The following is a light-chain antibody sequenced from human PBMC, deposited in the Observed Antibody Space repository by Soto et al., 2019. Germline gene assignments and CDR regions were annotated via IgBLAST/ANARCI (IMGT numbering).Light chain of an antibody. V-gene: IGKV3-20*01. Sequence: EMAMTQSPATLSVSPGERAILSCRASQIVSASYLAWYQQKPGQAPRLLIYDASNRATGIPDRFSGSGSGTDFTLTISRLEPEDFAVYYCQQYGYSTPWTFGQGTKVDIK. CDR3: QQYGYSTPWT. CDR2: DAS. J-gene: IGKJ1*01. CDR1: QIVSASY.